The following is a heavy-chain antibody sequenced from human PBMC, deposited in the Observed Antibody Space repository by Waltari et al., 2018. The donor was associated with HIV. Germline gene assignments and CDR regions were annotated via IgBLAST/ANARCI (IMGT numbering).Heavy chain of an antibody. CDR1: GFTFSSYS. V-gene: IGHV3-21*01. D-gene: IGHD6-6*01. Sequence: EVQLVESGGGLVKPGGSLRLSCAASGFTFSSYSMNWVRQAPGKGLEWVSSISSSSSYIYYADSVKGRFTISRDNAKNSLYLQMNSLRAEDTAVYYCASDPAARLVYYYGMDVWGQGTTVTVSS. CDR3: ASDPAARLVYYYGMDV. CDR2: ISSSSSYI. J-gene: IGHJ6*02.